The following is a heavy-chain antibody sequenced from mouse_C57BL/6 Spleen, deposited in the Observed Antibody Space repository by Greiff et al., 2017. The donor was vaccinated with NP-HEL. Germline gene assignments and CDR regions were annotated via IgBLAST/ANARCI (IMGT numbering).Heavy chain of an antibody. Sequence: VQLQQSGAELARPGASVKMSCKASGYTFTSYTMHWVKQRPGQGLEWIGYINPSSGYTKYNQKFKDKATLTADRSSSTAYMQLSSLTSEDSAVYYCARSGYYYGSSYPFDYWGQGTTLTVSS. J-gene: IGHJ2*01. V-gene: IGHV1-4*01. D-gene: IGHD1-1*01. CDR3: ARSGYYYGSSYPFDY. CDR2: INPSSGYT. CDR1: GYTFTSYT.